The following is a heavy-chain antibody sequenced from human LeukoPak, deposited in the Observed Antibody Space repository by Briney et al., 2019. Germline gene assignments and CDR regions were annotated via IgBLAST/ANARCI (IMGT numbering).Heavy chain of an antibody. J-gene: IGHJ4*02. CDR3: ARDRGYSYSPFDY. D-gene: IGHD5-18*01. V-gene: IGHV1-2*02. CDR1: GYTFTGYY. CDR2: INPNSGGT. Sequence: ASVKVSCEASGYTFTGYYMHWVRQAPGQGLEWMGWINPNSGGTNYAQKFQGRVTMTRDTSITTAYMELSRLRSDDTAVYYCARDRGYSYSPFDYWGQGTLVTVSS.